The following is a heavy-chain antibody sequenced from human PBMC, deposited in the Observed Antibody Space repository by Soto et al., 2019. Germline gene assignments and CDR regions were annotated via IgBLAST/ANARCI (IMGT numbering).Heavy chain of an antibody. D-gene: IGHD5-18*01. Sequence: QVQLVQSGAEVKKPGSSVKVSCKASGGTFSSYAISWVRQAPGQGLEWMGGIIPIFGTANYAQKFQGRVTITAGKSTSTAYMELSSLRSEDTAVYYCARHNLAAIQLWAYYYYGMDVLGQGTTVTGSS. J-gene: IGHJ6*02. CDR2: IIPIFGTA. CDR3: ARHNLAAIQLWAYYYYGMDV. CDR1: GGTFSSYA. V-gene: IGHV1-69*06.